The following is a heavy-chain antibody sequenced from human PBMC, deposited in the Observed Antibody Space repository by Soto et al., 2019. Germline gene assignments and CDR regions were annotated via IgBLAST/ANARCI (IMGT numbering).Heavy chain of an antibody. D-gene: IGHD3-22*01. CDR1: GYTFTGYY. J-gene: IGHJ4*02. V-gene: IGHV1-2*02. CDR3: ARDVKDYYDSSGYYPLFDY. Sequence: ASVKVSCKASGYTFTGYYMHWVRQAPGQGLEWMGWINPNSGGTNYAQKFQGRVTMTRDTSISTAYMELSRLRSDDTAVYYCARDVKDYYDSSGYYPLFDYWRQGTLVTVSS. CDR2: INPNSGGT.